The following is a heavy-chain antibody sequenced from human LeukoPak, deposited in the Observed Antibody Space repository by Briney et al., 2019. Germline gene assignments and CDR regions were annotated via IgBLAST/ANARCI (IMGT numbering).Heavy chain of an antibody. CDR2: IYPADADT. CDR1: GYTFAHYW. D-gene: IGHD6-6*01. Sequence: GESLKISCTASGYTFAHYWIGWVRQMPGKGLKWMGLIYPADADTRYSPSFQGQVTLSADKSMSTAYLHWSSLKASDTAVYYCARRGGSSSSVDFWGQGTLVIVSS. CDR3: ARRGGSSSSVDF. V-gene: IGHV5-51*06. J-gene: IGHJ4*02.